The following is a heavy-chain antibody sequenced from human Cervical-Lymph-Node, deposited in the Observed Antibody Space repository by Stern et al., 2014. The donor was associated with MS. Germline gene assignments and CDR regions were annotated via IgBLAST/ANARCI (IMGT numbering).Heavy chain of an antibody. Sequence: VHLVESGAEVKKPGSSVKVSCKASGGTFSSYAISWVRQAPGQGLEWMGGIIPIFGTANYAQKFQGRVTITADESTSTAYMELSSLRSEDTAVYYCASDFGRRNKHWMGANWGQGTLVTVSS. CDR1: GGTFSSYA. CDR3: ASDFGRRNKHWMGAN. J-gene: IGHJ4*02. D-gene: IGHD1-1*01. CDR2: IIPIFGTA. V-gene: IGHV1-69*01.